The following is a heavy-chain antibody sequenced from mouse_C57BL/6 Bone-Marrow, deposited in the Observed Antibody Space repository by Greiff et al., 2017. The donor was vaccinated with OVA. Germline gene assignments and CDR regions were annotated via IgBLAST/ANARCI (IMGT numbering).Heavy chain of an antibody. Sequence: QVQLQQPGAELVKPGASVKLSCKASGYTFTSYWMQWVKQRPGQGLEWIGEIDPSDSYTNYNQKFKGKATLTVDTSSSTAYMQLSSLTSEDSAVYNCASYYGPRFAYWGQGTLVTVSA. D-gene: IGHD2-1*01. CDR2: IDPSDSYT. CDR1: GYTFTSYW. CDR3: ASYYGPRFAY. V-gene: IGHV1-50*01. J-gene: IGHJ3*01.